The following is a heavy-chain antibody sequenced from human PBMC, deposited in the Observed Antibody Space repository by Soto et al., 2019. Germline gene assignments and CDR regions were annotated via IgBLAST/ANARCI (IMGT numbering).Heavy chain of an antibody. V-gene: IGHV3-23*01. CDR3: AKGYLYDSSGHYSVRESSFDY. Sequence: PGGSLRLSCAASGFTFNNYAMSWVRQAPGKGLEWVSVISGSGGRTYYADSVNGRFTISRDNSKNTLYLQMNSLRAEDTAVYYCAKGYLYDSSGHYSVRESSFDYCGQGTLVTVSS. J-gene: IGHJ4*02. D-gene: IGHD3-22*01. CDR1: GFTFNNYA. CDR2: ISGSGGRT.